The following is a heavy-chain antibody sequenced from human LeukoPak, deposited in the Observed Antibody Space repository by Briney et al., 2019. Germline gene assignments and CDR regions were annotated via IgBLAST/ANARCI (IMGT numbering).Heavy chain of an antibody. D-gene: IGHD6-19*01. CDR2: IYHSGST. CDR1: GGSISSGGYS. J-gene: IGHJ5*02. V-gene: IGHV4-30-2*01. CDR3: ARGSPVVDP. Sequence: SQTLSLTCAVSGGSISSGGYSWSWIRRPPGKGLEWIGYIYHSGSTYYNPSLKSRVTISVDRSKNQFSLKLSSVTAADTAVYYCARGSPVVDPWGQGTLVTVSS.